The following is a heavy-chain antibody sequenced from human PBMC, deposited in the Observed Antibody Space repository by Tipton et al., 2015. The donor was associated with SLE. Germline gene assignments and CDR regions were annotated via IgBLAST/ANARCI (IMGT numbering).Heavy chain of an antibody. V-gene: IGHV3-7*01. CDR2: IKQDGSEK. Sequence: SLRLSCAASGFTFSSYWMSWVRQAPGKGLEWVANIKQDGSEKYYVDSVKGRFTISRDNAKNSLYLQMNSLRAEDTAVYYCARDVSYSSSWPSYYYYGMDVWGQGTTVTVSS. CDR1: GFTFSSYW. J-gene: IGHJ6*02. CDR3: ARDVSYSSSWPSYYYYGMDV. D-gene: IGHD6-13*01.